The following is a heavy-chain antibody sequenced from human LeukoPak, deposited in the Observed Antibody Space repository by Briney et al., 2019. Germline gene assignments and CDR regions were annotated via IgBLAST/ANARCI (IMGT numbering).Heavy chain of an antibody. CDR2: INAGNGNT. J-gene: IGHJ4*02. Sequence: ASVKVSCKASGYPFTSYAMHWVRQAPGQRLEWMGWINAGNGNTKYSQKFQGRVTITRDTSASTAYMELSSLRSEDTAVYYCARGGGSDSSGYYYPVVYFDYWGQGTLVTVSS. CDR3: ARGGGSDSSGYYYPVVYFDY. CDR1: GYPFTSYA. V-gene: IGHV1-3*01. D-gene: IGHD3-22*01.